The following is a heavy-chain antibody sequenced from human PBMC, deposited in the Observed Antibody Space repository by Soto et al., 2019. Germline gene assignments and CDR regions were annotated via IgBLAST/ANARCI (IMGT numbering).Heavy chain of an antibody. CDR2: IYSGGST. CDR1: GFTVSSNY. CDR3: ARDKEDSSGYYYFGY. Sequence: GSLRLSCAASGFTVSSNYMSWVRQAPGKGLEWVSVIYSGGSTYYADSVKGRFTISRDNSKNTLYLQMNSLRAEDTAVYYCARDKEDSSGYYYFGYWGQGTLVTVSS. V-gene: IGHV3-53*01. J-gene: IGHJ4*02. D-gene: IGHD3-22*01.